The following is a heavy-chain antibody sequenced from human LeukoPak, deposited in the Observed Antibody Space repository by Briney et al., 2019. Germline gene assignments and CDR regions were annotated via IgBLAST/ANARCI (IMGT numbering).Heavy chain of an antibody. CDR1: GGSISSYY. D-gene: IGHD3-9*01. CDR2: IYYSGST. Sequence: QPSETLSLTCTVSGGSISSYYWGWIRQPPGKGLEWIGSIYYSGSTYYNPSLKSRVTISVDTSKNQFSLKLSSVTAADTAVYYCARALRYFDSYWFDPWGQGTLVTVSS. V-gene: IGHV4-39*07. J-gene: IGHJ5*02. CDR3: ARALRYFDSYWFDP.